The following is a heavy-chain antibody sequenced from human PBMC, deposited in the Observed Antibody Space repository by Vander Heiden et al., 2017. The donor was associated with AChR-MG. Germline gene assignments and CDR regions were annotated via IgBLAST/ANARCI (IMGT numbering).Heavy chain of an antibody. V-gene: IGHV3-30-3*01. CDR2: ISYDGNYK. J-gene: IGHJ4*02. CDR3: ARVWSDGYYRPSDY. CDR1: GFTFSDHS. Sequence: QVQLVETGGGVVQPGGSLRPPCAASGFTFSDHSMHWVRQAPGKGLEWLAVISYDGNYKQYADSVKGRFTISRDNSKKTLYLEMHSLRAEDTAVYYCARVWSDGYYRPSDYWGQGTLVTVSS. D-gene: IGHD3-3*01.